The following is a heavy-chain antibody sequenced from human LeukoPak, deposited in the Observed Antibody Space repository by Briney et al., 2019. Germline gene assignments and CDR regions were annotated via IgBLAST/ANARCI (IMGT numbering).Heavy chain of an antibody. J-gene: IGHJ3*02. CDR3: ASYSGSWYYAFDI. V-gene: IGHV1-69*06. D-gene: IGHD6-13*01. CDR2: IIPIFGTA. Sequence: SVKVSCKASGGTFSSYAISWVRQAPGQGLEWMGGIIPIFGTANYAQKFQGRVTMTEDTSTDTAYMELSSLRSEDTAVYYCASYSGSWYYAFDIWGQGTMDTVSS. CDR1: GGTFSSYA.